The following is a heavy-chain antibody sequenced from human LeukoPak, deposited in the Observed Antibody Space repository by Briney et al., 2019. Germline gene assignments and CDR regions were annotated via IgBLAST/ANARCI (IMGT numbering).Heavy chain of an antibody. D-gene: IGHD3-10*01. CDR2: INPNSGGT. Sequence: ASVKVSCKASGYTFSSYYMHWVRQAPGQGLEWMGWINPNSGGTNYAQKFQGRVTMTRDTSISTAYMELSRLRSDDTAVYYCARGVRVRGVHFDYWGQGTLVTVSS. CDR3: ARGVRVRGVHFDY. V-gene: IGHV1-2*02. J-gene: IGHJ4*02. CDR1: GYTFSSYY.